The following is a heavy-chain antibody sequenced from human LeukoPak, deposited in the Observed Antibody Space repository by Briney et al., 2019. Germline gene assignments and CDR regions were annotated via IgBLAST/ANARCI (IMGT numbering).Heavy chain of an antibody. V-gene: IGHV3-7*01. Sequence: GGSLRLSCAASGFTFSSYWMSWVRQAPGKGLEWVANIKQDGSEKYYVDSVKGRFTISRDNAKNPLYLQMNSLRAEDTAVYYCARIPGVTGYPYFDYWGQGTLVTVSS. CDR3: ARIPGVTGYPYFDY. CDR1: GFTFSSYW. D-gene: IGHD3-9*01. J-gene: IGHJ4*02. CDR2: IKQDGSEK.